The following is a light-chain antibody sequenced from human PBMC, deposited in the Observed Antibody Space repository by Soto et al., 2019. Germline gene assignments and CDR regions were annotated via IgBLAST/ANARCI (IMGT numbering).Light chain of an antibody. CDR3: QHFHNLPVT. V-gene: IGKV1-33*01. J-gene: IGKJ4*01. Sequence: DIQMTQSPSSLSASVGDRVTITCQASEDIYNNLNWYQQKPGEAPKLLISDASNLETGVPSRFSGGGSVTHFTFTISSLQPEDIATYYCQHFHNLPVTFGGGTKVEMK. CDR2: DAS. CDR1: EDIYNN.